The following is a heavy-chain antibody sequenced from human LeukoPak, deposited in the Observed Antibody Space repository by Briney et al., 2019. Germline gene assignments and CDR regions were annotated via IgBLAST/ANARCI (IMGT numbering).Heavy chain of an antibody. Sequence: GGSLRLSCEASGFTFSSYWMHWVRQAPGKGLVWVAHINSDGSRTNYADSVKGRFTVSRDNAKNMLYLQVNSLRAEDTAVYYCARGGRLPPECWGQGTLVTVSS. J-gene: IGHJ4*02. CDR1: GFTFSSYW. D-gene: IGHD4-11*01. CDR3: ARGGRLPPEC. CDR2: INSDGSRT. V-gene: IGHV3-74*01.